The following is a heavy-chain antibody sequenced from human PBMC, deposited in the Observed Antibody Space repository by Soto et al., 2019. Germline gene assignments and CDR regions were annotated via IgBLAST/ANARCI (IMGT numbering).Heavy chain of an antibody. J-gene: IGHJ4*02. CDR3: ARAHSYSSSSPFLAY. CDR1: GFTFSSYA. V-gene: IGHV3-30-3*01. D-gene: IGHD6-6*01. Sequence: GGSLRLSCAASGFTFSSYAMHWVRQAPGKGLEWVAVISYDGSNKYYADPVKGRFTISRDNSKNTLYLQMNSLRAEDTAVYYCARAHSYSSSSPFLAYWGQGTLVTVSS. CDR2: ISYDGSNK.